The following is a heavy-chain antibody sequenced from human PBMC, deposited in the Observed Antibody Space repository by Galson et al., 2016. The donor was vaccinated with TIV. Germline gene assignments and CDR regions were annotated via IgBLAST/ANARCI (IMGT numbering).Heavy chain of an antibody. CDR3: VRKDQLADFCSTTSCSHDY. D-gene: IGHD2-2*01. CDR1: GFTFSTYW. Sequence: SLRLSCAASGFTFSTYWMSWVRQAPGKGLEWVANIKQDGSESYYVDSVRGRFTISRDNAKNSLYLKMNSLRAEDTAVYYCVRKDQLADFCSTTSCSHDYWGQGTLVTVSS. CDR2: IKQDGSES. V-gene: IGHV3-7*01. J-gene: IGHJ4*02.